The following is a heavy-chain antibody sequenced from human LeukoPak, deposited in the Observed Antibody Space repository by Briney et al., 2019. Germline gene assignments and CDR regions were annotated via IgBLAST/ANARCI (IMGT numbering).Heavy chain of an antibody. CDR1: GGSFSGYY. CDR2: INHSGST. Sequence: SETLSLTCAVYGGSFSGYYWSWIRQPPGKGLEWIGEINHSGSTNYNPSLKSRVTISVDTSKDQFSLKLSSVTAADTAVYYCARKITIFGVVINVDYWGQGTLVTVSS. J-gene: IGHJ4*02. CDR3: ARKITIFGVVINVDY. V-gene: IGHV4-34*01. D-gene: IGHD3-3*01.